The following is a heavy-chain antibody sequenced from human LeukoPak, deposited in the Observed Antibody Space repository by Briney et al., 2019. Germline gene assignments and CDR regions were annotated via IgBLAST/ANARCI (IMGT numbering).Heavy chain of an antibody. CDR3: ARDYTLTLGTTMYFQH. Sequence: ASVTVPCKASGYIFDIYALIWVLRPPAHGVEVRVWMNTNTGNPTYAQGFTGRFVFSLDTSVSTAYLQISSLKGEDTAVYYCARDYTLTLGTTMYFQHWGEGSLVSLS. D-gene: IGHD1-7*01. CDR2: MNTNTGNP. CDR1: GYIFDIYA. V-gene: IGHV7-4-1*02. J-gene: IGHJ1*01.